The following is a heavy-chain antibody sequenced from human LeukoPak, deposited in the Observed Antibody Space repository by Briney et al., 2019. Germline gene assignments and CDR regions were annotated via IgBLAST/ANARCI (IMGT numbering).Heavy chain of an antibody. CDR2: IYYSGST. Sequence: SETLSLTCTVSGGSISSYYWGWIRQPPGKGLEWIGSIYYSGSTYYNPSLKSRVTISVDTSKNQFSLKLSSVTAADTAVYYCARGLRMIVVENAFDIWGQGTMVTVSS. D-gene: IGHD3-22*01. CDR3: ARGLRMIVVENAFDI. J-gene: IGHJ3*02. CDR1: GGSISSYY. V-gene: IGHV4-39*07.